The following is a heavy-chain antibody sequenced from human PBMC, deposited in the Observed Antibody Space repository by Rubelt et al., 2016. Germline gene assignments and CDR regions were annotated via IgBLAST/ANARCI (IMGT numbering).Heavy chain of an antibody. V-gene: IGHV3-23*01. Sequence: GGLVQPGGSLRLSCAASGFTFSSYAMNWVRQAPGKGLEWVSVIRGSGDRTNYADSVKGRFTISSDNSKNTLYLQMNRLRADDTAVYYCAKGGSGSYGLDAFDIWGQGTMVTVSS. CDR1: GFTFSSYA. CDR3: AKGGSGSYGLDAFDI. CDR2: IRGSGDRT. J-gene: IGHJ3*02. D-gene: IGHD1-26*01.